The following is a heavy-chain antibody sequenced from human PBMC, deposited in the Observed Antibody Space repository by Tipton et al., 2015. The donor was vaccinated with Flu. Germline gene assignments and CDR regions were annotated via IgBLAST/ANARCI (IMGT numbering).Heavy chain of an antibody. CDR2: ISGYNGNT. CDR3: ARTTYSSGELDYDYYFMDV. V-gene: IGHV1-18*04. J-gene: IGHJ6*03. CDR1: SYTFTNYG. D-gene: IGHD3-10*01. Sequence: QSGAEVKKPGASVKASCKASSYTFTNYGISWVRQAPGQGLEWMGRISGYNGNTNYAQNLQGRVTMTTDTSTSTAYMELRSLRSDDTAVYYCARTTYSSGELDYDYYFMDVWGKGTTVTVSS.